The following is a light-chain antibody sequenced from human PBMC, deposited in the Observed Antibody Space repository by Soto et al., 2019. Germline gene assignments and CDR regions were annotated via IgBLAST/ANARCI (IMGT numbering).Light chain of an antibody. CDR1: QSVSSSY. V-gene: IGKV3-20*01. CDR3: QQYGISPPYT. Sequence: EIVLTQSPGTLSLSPGERATLSCRASQSVSSSYLAWYQQKPGQAPRLLIYGASSRATGIPDRFSGSGSGTDFTLTISRLEHEYFAVYYCQQYGISPPYTFGQGTKLEIK. CDR2: GAS. J-gene: IGKJ2*01.